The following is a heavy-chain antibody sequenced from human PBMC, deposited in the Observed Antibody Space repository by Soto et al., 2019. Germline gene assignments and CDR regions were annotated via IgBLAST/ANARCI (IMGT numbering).Heavy chain of an antibody. Sequence: SLRLSCAASGFTFSSYAMSWVRQAPGKGLEWVSAISGSGGSTYYADSVKGRFTISRDNSKNTLYLQMNSLRAEDTAVYYCAKGNVVPAAIRSHDYYYGMDVWGQGTTVTVSS. J-gene: IGHJ6*02. D-gene: IGHD2-2*01. V-gene: IGHV3-23*01. CDR3: AKGNVVPAAIRSHDYYYGMDV. CDR1: GFTFSSYA. CDR2: ISGSGGST.